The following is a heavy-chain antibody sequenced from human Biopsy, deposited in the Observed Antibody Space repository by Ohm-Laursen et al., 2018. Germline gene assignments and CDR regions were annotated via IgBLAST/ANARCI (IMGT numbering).Heavy chain of an antibody. V-gene: IGHV3-15*01. Sequence: SLRLSCAAPGFTFSNAWMNWVRQAPGKGLEWVGRIKSKTDGGTTDYAAPVKDRFTISRDDSKNTLYVQMNSLKTEDTAVYYCTTDTSSWYNYFDYWGQGTLVTVSS. CDR1: GFTFSNAW. J-gene: IGHJ4*02. D-gene: IGHD6-13*01. CDR3: TTDTSSWYNYFDY. CDR2: IKSKTDGGTT.